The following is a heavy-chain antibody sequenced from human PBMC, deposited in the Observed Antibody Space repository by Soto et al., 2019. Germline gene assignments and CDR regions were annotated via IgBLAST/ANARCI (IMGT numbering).Heavy chain of an antibody. CDR3: AKEVGATTEYFQH. CDR2: ISYDGSNK. V-gene: IGHV3-30*18. J-gene: IGHJ1*01. D-gene: IGHD1-26*01. Sequence: GGSLRLSCAASGFTFSSYGMHWVRQAPGKGLEWVAVISYDGSNKYYADSVKGRFTISRDNSKNTLYLQMNSLRAEDTAVYYCAKEVGATTEYFQHWGQGTLVTVSS. CDR1: GFTFSSYG.